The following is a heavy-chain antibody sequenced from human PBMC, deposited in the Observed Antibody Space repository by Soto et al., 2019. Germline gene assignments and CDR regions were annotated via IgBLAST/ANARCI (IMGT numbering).Heavy chain of an antibody. CDR2: IYYSGST. Sequence: SETLSLTCTVSGGSISSSGYYWGWIRQPPGKGLEWIGSIYYSGSTYYNPSLKSRVTISVDTSKNQFSLKLSSVTAAAPAVYYCASGPLSGDSLLVDYWGQGTLVTVSS. J-gene: IGHJ4*02. CDR1: GGSISSSGYY. V-gene: IGHV4-39*01. D-gene: IGHD4-17*01. CDR3: ASGPLSGDSLLVDY.